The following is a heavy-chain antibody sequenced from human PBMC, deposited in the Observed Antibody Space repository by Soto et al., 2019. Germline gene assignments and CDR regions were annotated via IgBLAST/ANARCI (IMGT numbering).Heavy chain of an antibody. CDR3: ARHTYYYDSSDYYYYYGMDV. CDR1: GYSFTSYW. V-gene: IGHV5-51*01. CDR2: IYPGDSDT. J-gene: IGHJ6*02. Sequence: PGESLKSSCKGSGYSFTSYWIGWVRQMPGKGLEWMGIIYPGDSDTRYSPSFQGQVTISADKSISTAYLQWSSLKASDTAMYYCARHTYYYDSSDYYYYYGMDVWGQGTTVTVSS. D-gene: IGHD3-22*01.